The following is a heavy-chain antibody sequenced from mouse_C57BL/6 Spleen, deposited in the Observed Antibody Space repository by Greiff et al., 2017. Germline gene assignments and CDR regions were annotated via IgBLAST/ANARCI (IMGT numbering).Heavy chain of an antibody. CDR1: GFTFSSYG. V-gene: IGHV5-6*02. CDR3: ARHWDYAMDY. D-gene: IGHD4-1*01. J-gene: IGHJ4*01. Sequence: DVKLVESGGDLVKPGGSLKLSCAASGFTFSSYGMSWVRQTPDKRLEWVATISSGGSYTYYAASVKGRFTISRDNANNTLYLQMSSLKSEDTAMYYCARHWDYAMDYWGQGTSVTVSS. CDR2: ISSGGSYT.